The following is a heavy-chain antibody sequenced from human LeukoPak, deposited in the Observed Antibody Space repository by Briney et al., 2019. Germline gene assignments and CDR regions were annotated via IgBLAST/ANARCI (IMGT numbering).Heavy chain of an antibody. V-gene: IGHV1-2*02. D-gene: IGHD2-2*02. J-gene: IGHJ3*02. Sequence: ASVKVSCKASGFTFTGYYMHWVRQAPGQGLEWMGWINPNSGGTNYAQKFQGRVTMTRDTSISTAYMKLSRLRSDDTAVYYCARGPYCSSTSCYTLGAFDIWGQGTMVTVSS. CDR2: INPNSGGT. CDR1: GFTFTGYY. CDR3: ARGPYCSSTSCYTLGAFDI.